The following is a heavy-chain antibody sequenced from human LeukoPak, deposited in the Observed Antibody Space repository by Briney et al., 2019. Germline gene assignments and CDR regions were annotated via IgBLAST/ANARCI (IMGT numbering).Heavy chain of an antibody. V-gene: IGHV1-18*01. J-gene: IGHJ4*02. CDR1: GYTFTNYG. Sequence: GASVKVSCKASGYTFTNYGISWVRQAPGQGLEWMGWISAYNGNTNYAQKFQGRVTMTTDSSTNTAYMELRSLRSDDTAVYYCARGGHYRLHYYENTGDYWGQGTLVTVSS. CDR3: ARGGHYRLHYYENTGDY. D-gene: IGHD3-22*01. CDR2: ISAYNGNT.